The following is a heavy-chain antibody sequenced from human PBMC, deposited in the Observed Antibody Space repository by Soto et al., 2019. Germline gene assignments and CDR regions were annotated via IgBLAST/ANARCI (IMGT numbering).Heavy chain of an antibody. CDR2: IWYDGSNK. Sequence: GGSLRLSCAASGFTFSSYGMHWVRQAPGKGLEWVAVIWYDGSNKYYADYVKGRFTISRDNSKNTLYLQMNSLRAEDTAVYYCAREVVSSSIFRGVPVFYYYYYGMDVWGQGTTVT. V-gene: IGHV3-33*01. D-gene: IGHD3-10*01. CDR1: GFTFSSYG. CDR3: AREVVSSSIFRGVPVFYYYYYGMDV. J-gene: IGHJ6*02.